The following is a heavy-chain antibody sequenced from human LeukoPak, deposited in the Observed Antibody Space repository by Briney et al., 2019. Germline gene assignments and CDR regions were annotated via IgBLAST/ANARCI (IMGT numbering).Heavy chain of an antibody. V-gene: IGHV3-30*18. J-gene: IGHJ6*03. D-gene: IGHD6-6*01. CDR3: AKAPRARIPARPFYYYYIDV. CDR2: ISYDGSNK. CDR1: GFTFSSYS. Sequence: PGGSLRLSCAASGFTFSSYSMNWVRQAPGKGLEWVAVISYDGSNKYYIDSVKGRFTVSRDNTKNTLYLQMNSLRAEDTAIYYCAKAPRARIPARPFYYYYIDVWGKGTTLTVSS.